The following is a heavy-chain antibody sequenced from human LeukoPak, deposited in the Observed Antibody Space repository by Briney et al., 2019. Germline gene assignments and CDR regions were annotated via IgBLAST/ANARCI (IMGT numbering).Heavy chain of an antibody. D-gene: IGHD3-3*01. Sequence: RPSETLSLTCTVSGGSISRYYWSWIRQPPGKGLEWIGYIYYTGNTNYNPSLKSRVTISVDTSENQFSLKLNSVTAADTAVYYCARGFFYFDYWGQGTLVTVSS. CDR1: GGSISRYY. J-gene: IGHJ4*02. V-gene: IGHV4-59*01. CDR3: ARGFFYFDY. CDR2: IYYTGNT.